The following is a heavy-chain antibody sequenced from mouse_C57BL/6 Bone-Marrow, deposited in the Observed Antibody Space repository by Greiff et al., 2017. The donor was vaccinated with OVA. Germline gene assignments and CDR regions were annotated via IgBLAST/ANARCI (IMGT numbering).Heavy chain of an antibody. J-gene: IGHJ4*01. CDR3: ARSAMDY. CDR2: IDPSDSYT. V-gene: IGHV1-69*01. Sequence: VQLQQPGAELVMPGASVKLSCKASGYTFTSYWMHWVKQRPGQGLEWIGEIDPSDSYTNYNQKFKGKSTLTVYKSTSTAYIKLSSLASEDSAVYYSARSAMDYWGKGTSVTVSS. CDR1: GYTFTSYW.